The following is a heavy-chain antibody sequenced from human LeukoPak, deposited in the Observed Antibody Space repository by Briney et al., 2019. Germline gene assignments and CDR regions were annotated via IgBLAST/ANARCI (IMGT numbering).Heavy chain of an antibody. J-gene: IGHJ6*03. CDR2: IYTSGST. D-gene: IGHD3-3*01. CDR3: ARGQIGVNTGGYYYYYMDV. Sequence: SQTLSLTCTLSGGSISRGSYYWSWIRQPGGKGLEWIGRIYTSGSTNYNPSLKSSVTISVDTSKNQFPLKLSSVTAADTAVYYCARGQIGVNTGGYYYYYMDVWGKGTTVTVSS. CDR1: GGSISRGSYY. V-gene: IGHV4-61*02.